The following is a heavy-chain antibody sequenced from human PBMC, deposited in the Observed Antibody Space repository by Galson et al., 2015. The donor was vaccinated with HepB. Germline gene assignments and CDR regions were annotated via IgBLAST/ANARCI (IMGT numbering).Heavy chain of an antibody. D-gene: IGHD4-17*01. J-gene: IGHJ4*02. CDR3: ARAYGGAHFDY. V-gene: IGHV3-21*01. CDR1: GFTFSNYN. CDR2: ISSSSSYI. Sequence: SLRLSCAASGFTFSNYNMNWVRQAPGKGLEWVSSISSSSSYIYYADSVKGRFTISRDNAKNSLYLQMNSLRAEDTAVYYCARAYGGAHFDYWGQGTLVTVSS.